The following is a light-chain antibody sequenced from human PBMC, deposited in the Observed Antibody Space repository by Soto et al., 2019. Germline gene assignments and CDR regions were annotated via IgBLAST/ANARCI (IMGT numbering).Light chain of an antibody. CDR1: QSVSSTY. J-gene: IGKJ2*01. CDR3: QQFDNSRYT. CDR2: GTS. Sequence: ESVLTQSPGTLSLSPGERATLSCRASQSVSSTYLAWYQQKPGQAPRLLIYGTSSRATGIPDRFSGSGSGTDCTLTISRLEPEDFAVYYCQQFDNSRYTFGPGTKLES. V-gene: IGKV3-20*01.